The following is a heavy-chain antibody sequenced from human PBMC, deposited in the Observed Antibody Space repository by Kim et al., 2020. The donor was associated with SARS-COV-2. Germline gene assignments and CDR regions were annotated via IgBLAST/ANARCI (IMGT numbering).Heavy chain of an antibody. Sequence: SVKVSCKASGGTFSSYAISWVRQAPGQGLEWMGRIIPILGIANYAQKFQGRVTITADKSTSTAYMELSSLRSEDTAVYYCARDQRGYSSPSSYWYFDLWGRGTLVTVSS. CDR2: IIPILGIA. CDR3: ARDQRGYSSPSSYWYFDL. CDR1: GGTFSSYA. J-gene: IGHJ2*01. V-gene: IGHV1-69*04. D-gene: IGHD6-13*01.